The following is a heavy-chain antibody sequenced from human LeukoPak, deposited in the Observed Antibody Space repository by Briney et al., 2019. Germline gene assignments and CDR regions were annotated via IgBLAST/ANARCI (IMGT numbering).Heavy chain of an antibody. V-gene: IGHV4-39*07. D-gene: IGHD2-15*01. J-gene: IGHJ5*02. CDR2: IYYSGST. CDR1: GGSISSSSYY. CDR3: ASGLGYCSGGSCYDVGWFDP. Sequence: SETLSLTCTVSGGSISSSSYYWGWIRQPPGKGLEWIGSIYYSGSTYYNPSLKSRVTISVDTSKNQFSLKLSSVTAADTAVYYCASGLGYCSGGSCYDVGWFDPWGQGTLVTVSS.